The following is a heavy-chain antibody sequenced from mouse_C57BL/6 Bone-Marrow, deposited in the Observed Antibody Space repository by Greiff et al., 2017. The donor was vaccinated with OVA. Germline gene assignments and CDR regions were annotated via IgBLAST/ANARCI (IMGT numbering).Heavy chain of an antibody. Sequence: EVQLQQSGPVLVKPGASVKMSCKASGYTFTDYYMNWVKQSHGKSLEWIGVINPYNGGTSYNQKFKGKATLTVDKSSSTAYMELNSLTSEDSAVYYCARYCYGSSYGFAYWGQGTLVTVSA. D-gene: IGHD1-1*01. CDR2: INPYNGGT. J-gene: IGHJ3*01. V-gene: IGHV1-19*01. CDR3: ARYCYGSSYGFAY. CDR1: GYTFTDYY.